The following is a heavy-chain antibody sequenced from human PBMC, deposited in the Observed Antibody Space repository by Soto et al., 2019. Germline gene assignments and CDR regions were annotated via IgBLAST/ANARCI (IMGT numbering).Heavy chain of an antibody. J-gene: IGHJ5*02. CDR3: ARPAAWTCSAFFEP. Sequence: EVQLVESGGGVERPGGSLRLSCAVSGFTFDDYGMTWVRQAPGKGLEWVSGINWNGDSTGYPYSVKGRFTISRDNSKNSLQLQMNRLRAVDTVLFHFARPAAWTCSAFFEPWGQGTLVNVSS. V-gene: IGHV3-20*01. D-gene: IGHD2-15*01. CDR2: INWNGDST. CDR1: GFTFDDYG.